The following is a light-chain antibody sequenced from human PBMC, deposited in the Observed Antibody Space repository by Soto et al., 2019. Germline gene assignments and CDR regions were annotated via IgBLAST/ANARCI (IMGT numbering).Light chain of an antibody. CDR2: GAS. CDR3: QHRRKWPPVIT. CDR1: QSVSSSY. J-gene: IGKJ4*01. V-gene: IGKV3D-20*02. Sequence: EIVLTQSPGTLSLSPGERATLSCRASQSVSSSYLAWYQQKPGQAPRLLIYGASSRATGIPDRFSGSGSGTDFTLTISRLETDDLAVYYCQHRRKWPPVITFGGGNKVEIK.